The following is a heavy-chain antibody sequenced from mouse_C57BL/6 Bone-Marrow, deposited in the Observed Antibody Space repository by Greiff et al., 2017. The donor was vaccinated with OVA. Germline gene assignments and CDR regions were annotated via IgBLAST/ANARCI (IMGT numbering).Heavy chain of an antibody. D-gene: IGHD3-2*02. J-gene: IGHJ3*01. Sequence: VQLKESGPGLVKPSQSLSLTCSVTGYSITSGYYWNWIRQFPGNKLEWMGYISYDGSNNYNPSLKNRISITRDTSKNQFFLKLNSVTTEDTATYYCARDSSGYEAYWGQGTLVTVSA. CDR1: GYSITSGYY. CDR2: ISYDGSN. V-gene: IGHV3-6*01. CDR3: ARDSSGYEAY.